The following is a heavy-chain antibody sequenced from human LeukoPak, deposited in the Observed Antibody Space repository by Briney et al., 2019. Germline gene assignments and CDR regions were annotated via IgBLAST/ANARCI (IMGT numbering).Heavy chain of an antibody. CDR1: GFTFSDYY. CDR3: ARDHHYGSGSYYNYFDY. D-gene: IGHD3-10*01. V-gene: IGHV3-11*01. Sequence: SGGSLRLSCAASGFTFSDYYMSWIRQAPGKGLEWVSYISSSGSTIYYADSVKGRFTISRDNAKNSLYLQMNSLRAEDTAVYYCARDHHYGSGSYYNYFDYWGQGTLVTVSS. CDR2: ISSSGSTI. J-gene: IGHJ4*02.